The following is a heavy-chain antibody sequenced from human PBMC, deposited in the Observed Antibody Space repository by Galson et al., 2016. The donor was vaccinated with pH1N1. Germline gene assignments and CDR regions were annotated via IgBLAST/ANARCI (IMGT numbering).Heavy chain of an antibody. J-gene: IGHJ4*02. CDR3: ARPAEQQWLVILPFGY. CDR1: GFTFSSYE. CDR2: IGRSGSTI. D-gene: IGHD6-19*01. Sequence: SLRLSCAASGFTFSSYEMNWVRQAPGKGLEWVSYIGRSGSTIHYADSVKGRFTVSRDNAKNSLYLQMNSLRAEDTAVYYCARPAEQQWLVILPFGYWGQGILVTVSS. V-gene: IGHV3-48*03.